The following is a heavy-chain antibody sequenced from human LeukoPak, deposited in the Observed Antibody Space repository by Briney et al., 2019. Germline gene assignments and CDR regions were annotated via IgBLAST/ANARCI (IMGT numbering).Heavy chain of an antibody. CDR3: AREPYPTYSSGWYASVDP. J-gene: IGHJ5*02. CDR2: INPSGGST. CDR1: GYTFTSYY. D-gene: IGHD6-19*01. V-gene: IGHV1-46*01. Sequence: ASAKVSCKASGYTFTSYYMHWVRQAPGQGLEWMGIINPSGGSTSYAQKFQGRVTMTRDTSTSTVYMELSSLRSEDTAVYYCAREPYPTYSSGWYASVDPWGQGTLVTVSS.